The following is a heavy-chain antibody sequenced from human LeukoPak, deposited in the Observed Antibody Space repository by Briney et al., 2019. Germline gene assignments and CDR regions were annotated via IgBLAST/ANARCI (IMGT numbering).Heavy chain of an antibody. V-gene: IGHV3-30*18. Sequence: GGSLRLSCAASGFTFSSYAMHWVRQTPGKGLEWVAVISYDGSNKYYADSVKGRITISRDNSKNTLNLQMTSLRAEDTAMYYCAKHHDYWGGYIRGFDSWGQGTLVTVSS. CDR2: ISYDGSNK. J-gene: IGHJ4*02. D-gene: IGHD3-3*01. CDR1: GFTFSSYA. CDR3: AKHHDYWGGYIRGFDS.